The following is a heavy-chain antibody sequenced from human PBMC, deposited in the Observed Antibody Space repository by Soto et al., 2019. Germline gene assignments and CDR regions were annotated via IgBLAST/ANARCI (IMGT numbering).Heavy chain of an antibody. CDR2: ISGSGGST. J-gene: IGHJ4*02. V-gene: IGHV3-23*01. CDR3: AKTRLGSTKGYYFDY. Sequence: GGSLRLSCAASGFTFSSYAMSWVRQAPGKGLEWVSAISGSGGSTYYADSVKGRFTISRDNSKNTLYLQMNSLRAEDTAVYYCAKTRLGSTKGYYFDYWGQGTLVTVSS. D-gene: IGHD2-21*01. CDR1: GFTFSSYA.